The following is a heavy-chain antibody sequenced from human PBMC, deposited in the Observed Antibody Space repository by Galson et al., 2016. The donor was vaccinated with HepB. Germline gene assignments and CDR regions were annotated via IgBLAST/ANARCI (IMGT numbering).Heavy chain of an antibody. Sequence: SLRLSCAASGFTFSSYWMHWVRQSPEEGLVWVSHINSDGSTTAYAASVKGRFTISRDNAKNTLYLQMNSLRFEDRAVYYWARYPLPWGHRFDPWGQGTLVTVSS. J-gene: IGHJ5*02. CDR1: GFTFSSYW. CDR3: ARYPLPWGHRFDP. V-gene: IGHV3-74*01. CDR2: INSDGSTT. D-gene: IGHD3-16*01.